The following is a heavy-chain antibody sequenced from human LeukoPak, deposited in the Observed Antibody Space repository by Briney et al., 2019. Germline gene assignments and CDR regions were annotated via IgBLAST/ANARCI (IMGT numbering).Heavy chain of an antibody. D-gene: IGHD3-3*01. J-gene: IGHJ4*02. Sequence: SETLSLTCTVSGGSISSYYWSWIRQPPGKGLEWIGYIYYSRSTNYNPPLKSRVTISVDTSKNQFSLKLSSVTAADTAVYYCARDGVAGVVTLWGQGTLVTVSS. V-gene: IGHV4-59*01. CDR1: GGSISSYY. CDR2: IYYSRST. CDR3: ARDGVAGVVTL.